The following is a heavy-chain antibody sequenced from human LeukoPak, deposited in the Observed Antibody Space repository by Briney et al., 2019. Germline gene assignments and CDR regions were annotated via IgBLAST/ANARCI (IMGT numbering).Heavy chain of an antibody. D-gene: IGHD1-20*01. CDR3: AREYNSPYYFDY. J-gene: IGHJ4*02. V-gene: IGHV3-30-3*01. CDR2: ISYDGSNK. Sequence: GGSLRLSCAASGFTFSSYAMHWVRQAPGKGLEWVAVISYDGSNKYCADSVKGRFTISRDNSKNTLYLQMNSLRAEDTAVYYCAREYNSPYYFDYWGQGTLVTVSS. CDR1: GFTFSSYA.